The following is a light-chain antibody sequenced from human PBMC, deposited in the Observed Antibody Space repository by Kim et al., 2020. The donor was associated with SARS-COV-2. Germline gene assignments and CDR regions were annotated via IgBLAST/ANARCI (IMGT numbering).Light chain of an antibody. V-gene: IGLV1-44*01. CDR1: NFNIGRNT. Sequence: QSVLTQPPSASGTPGQRVAISCSGSNFNIGRNTFNWYRQLPRTAPKLLLHSDSKRPSWVPDRFSCSKSGTTASLAISGLQSGDEADYYCATFDASLNAVVFGGGTQLTVL. CDR2: SDS. J-gene: IGLJ2*01. CDR3: ATFDASLNAVV.